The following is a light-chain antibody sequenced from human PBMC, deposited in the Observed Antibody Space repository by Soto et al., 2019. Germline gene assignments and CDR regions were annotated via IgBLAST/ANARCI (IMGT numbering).Light chain of an antibody. Sequence: QSAPTQPASVSGSPGQSITISCTGSSGDVGHYNYVSWYQQHPGKAPKLMIYEVSNRPSGVSNRFSGSKSGNKASMIISGLQSEDEADYYCPSYTTSRTWVFGGGTKLPVL. CDR3: PSYTTSRTWV. J-gene: IGLJ3*02. CDR1: SGDVGHYNY. V-gene: IGLV2-14*01. CDR2: EVS.